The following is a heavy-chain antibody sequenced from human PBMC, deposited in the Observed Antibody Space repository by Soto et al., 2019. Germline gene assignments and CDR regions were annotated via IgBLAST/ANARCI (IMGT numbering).Heavy chain of an antibody. V-gene: IGHV4-59*01. CDR2: IYYSGST. Sequence: TSETLSLTCTVSGGSISSYYWNWIRQPPGKGLEWIGYIYYSGSTNYNPSLKSRVTISVDTSKNQFSLKLSSVTAADTAVYYCARGDYYDSSGYSIWGQGTMVTVSS. CDR3: ARGDYYDSSGYSI. D-gene: IGHD3-22*01. J-gene: IGHJ3*02. CDR1: GGSISSYY.